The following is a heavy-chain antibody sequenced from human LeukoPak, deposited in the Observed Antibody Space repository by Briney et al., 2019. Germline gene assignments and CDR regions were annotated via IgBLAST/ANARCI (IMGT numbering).Heavy chain of an antibody. J-gene: IGHJ4*02. CDR1: GGSISSFY. V-gene: IGHV4-59*01. Sequence: PSETLSLTCTVSGGSISSFYWSWIRQPPGKALEWIAYMRYSGNTNYNPSLKSRVTISIDTSKNQFSLKLSSVTAADTAVYYCAGSYYYDSSSIDYWGQGTLVTVSS. CDR3: AGSYYYDSSSIDY. D-gene: IGHD3-22*01. CDR2: MRYSGNT.